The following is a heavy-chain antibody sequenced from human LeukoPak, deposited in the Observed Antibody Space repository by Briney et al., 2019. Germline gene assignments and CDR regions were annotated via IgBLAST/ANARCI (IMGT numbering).Heavy chain of an antibody. CDR1: GFTFDDYA. J-gene: IGHJ6*02. CDR3: AKFASSSSWFSGYYCGMDV. D-gene: IGHD6-13*01. CDR2: ISWNSGSI. V-gene: IGHV3-9*01. Sequence: AGGSLRLSCAASGFTFDDYAMHWVRQAPGKGLEWVSGISWNSGSIGYADSVKGRFTISRDNAKNSLYLQMNSLRAEDTALYYCAKFASSSSWFSGYYCGMDVWGQGTTVTVSS.